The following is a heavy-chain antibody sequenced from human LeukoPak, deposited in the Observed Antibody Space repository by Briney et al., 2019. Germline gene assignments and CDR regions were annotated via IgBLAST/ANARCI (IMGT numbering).Heavy chain of an antibody. V-gene: IGHV3-74*01. CDR2: INSDGSST. J-gene: IGHJ4*02. CDR3: AKSGYNRFDY. CDR1: RFTFSTYW. Sequence: HPGGSLRLSCAASRFTFSTYWMHWVRQAPGKGLVWVSRINSDGSSTGYADSVKGRFTISRDNSKNTLYLQMNSLRAEDTAVYYCAKSGYNRFDYWGQGTLVTVSS. D-gene: IGHD5-24*01.